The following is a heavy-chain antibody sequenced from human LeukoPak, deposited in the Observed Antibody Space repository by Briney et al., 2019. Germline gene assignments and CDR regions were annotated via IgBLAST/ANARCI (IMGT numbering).Heavy chain of an antibody. D-gene: IGHD3-3*01. CDR1: GFTFSNFA. V-gene: IGHV3-23*01. J-gene: IGHJ4*02. CDR2: IASTDGST. Sequence: GGSLRLSCSASGFTFSNFAMSWVRQAPGKGLEWVSSIASTDGSTYYGDSVKGRLTVSRDNSRNTLYLQMDSLRADDAAVYYCAKYFSKAFDYFDYWGQGTLVTVSS. CDR3: AKYFSKAFDYFDY.